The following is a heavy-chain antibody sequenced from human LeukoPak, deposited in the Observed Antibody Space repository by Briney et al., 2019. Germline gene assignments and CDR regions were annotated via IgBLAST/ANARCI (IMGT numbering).Heavy chain of an antibody. D-gene: IGHD5-24*01. CDR1: GFTFSSYS. Sequence: GGSLRLSCAASGFTFSSYSMNWVRQAPGKGLEWVSSISSSSSYIYYADSVKGRFNISRDNAKNSLYLQMNSLRAEDTAVYYCARDRMATIDSFDIWGQGTMVTVSS. V-gene: IGHV3-21*01. J-gene: IGHJ3*02. CDR3: ARDRMATIDSFDI. CDR2: ISSSSSYI.